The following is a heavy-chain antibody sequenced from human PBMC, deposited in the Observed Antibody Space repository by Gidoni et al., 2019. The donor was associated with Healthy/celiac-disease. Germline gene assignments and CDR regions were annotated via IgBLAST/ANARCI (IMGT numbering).Heavy chain of an antibody. D-gene: IGHD2-21*01. CDR2: IVSNDEK. J-gene: IGHJ6*02. Sequence: QVTLKESGPVLVKPTETLTLTCTVPGFSPSNARMGVSWIRQPPGKALAWLAHIVSNDEKTYSKSLKGRLPISTDTTKSQVVLTMTNMDPVDTATYYCARILLAQISPPLRGDPYYYNYGMDVWGQGTTVTVSS. V-gene: IGHV2-26*01. CDR3: ARILLAQISPPLRGDPYYYNYGMDV. CDR1: GFSPSNARMG.